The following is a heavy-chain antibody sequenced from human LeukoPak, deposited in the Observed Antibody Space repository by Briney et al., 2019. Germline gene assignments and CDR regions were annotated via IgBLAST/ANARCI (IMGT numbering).Heavy chain of an antibody. V-gene: IGHV3-33*08. D-gene: IGHD3-22*01. CDR2: IWYDGSNK. J-gene: IGHJ1*01. CDR3: ATYYYDSGGFHFHH. Sequence: PGGSLRLSCAASGFTFSNYAMTWVRQAPGKGLEWVAVIWYDGSNKYYADSVKGRFTISRDNSKNTLYLQMNSLRAEDTAVYYCATYYYDSGGFHFHHWGQGTLVTVSS. CDR1: GFTFSNYA.